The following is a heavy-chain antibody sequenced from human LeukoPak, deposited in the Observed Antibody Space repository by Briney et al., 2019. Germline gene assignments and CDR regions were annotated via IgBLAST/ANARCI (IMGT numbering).Heavy chain of an antibody. Sequence: GGSLRLSCAASGFTFSSYGMHWVRQAPGKGLEWVAFIRYDGSNKYYADSVKGRFTISRDNSKNTLYLQMNSLRAEDTAVYYCAKDRSYGVKAHTVWGQGTLVTVSS. CDR2: IRYDGSNK. CDR3: AKDRSYGVKAHTV. D-gene: IGHD1-26*01. J-gene: IGHJ4*02. V-gene: IGHV3-30*02. CDR1: GFTFSSYG.